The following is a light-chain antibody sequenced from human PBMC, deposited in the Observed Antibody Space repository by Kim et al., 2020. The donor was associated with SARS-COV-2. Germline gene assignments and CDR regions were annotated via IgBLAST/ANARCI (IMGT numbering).Light chain of an antibody. CDR2: GVS. V-gene: IGKV1-33*01. Sequence: ASIGDRVTITCQASQDINNYLDWYQQKPGKVPKLLIYGVSRLETGVPARFSGSGSGTDFTLTISSLQPEDIATYYCHQYDKFPQTFGQGTKVDIK. J-gene: IGKJ1*01. CDR1: QDINNY. CDR3: HQYDKFPQT.